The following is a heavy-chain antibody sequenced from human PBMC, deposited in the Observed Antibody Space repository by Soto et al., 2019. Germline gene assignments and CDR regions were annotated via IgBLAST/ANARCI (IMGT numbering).Heavy chain of an antibody. V-gene: IGHV3-30*18. CDR1: GFTFSNFG. D-gene: IGHD2-21*01. Sequence: QVQLMESGGGVVQPGRSLRLSCAASGFTFSNFGMHWVRQAPGKGLEWVAVISYDGSTEYHADSVKGRFTISRDNSENTLYLQVTSPTPDDTAFHYCAEDIRTIANCEIDDWGQGTLVTVSS. CDR3: AEDIRTIANCEIDD. J-gene: IGHJ4*02. CDR2: ISYDGSTE.